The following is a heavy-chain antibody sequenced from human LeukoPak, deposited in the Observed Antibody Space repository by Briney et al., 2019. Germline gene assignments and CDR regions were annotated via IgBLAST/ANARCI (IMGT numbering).Heavy chain of an antibody. CDR1: GGSVSSSSYY. CDR3: ARLERRVGAFDI. J-gene: IGHJ3*02. D-gene: IGHD1-1*01. CDR2: NYYSGST. V-gene: IGHV4-39*01. Sequence: PSETLSHTCTVSGGSVSSSSYYWGWIRQPPGKGLEWIGSNYYSGSTYYNPSLKSRVTISVDTSKNQFSLKLSSVTAADTAVYYCARLERRVGAFDIWGQGTMVTVSS.